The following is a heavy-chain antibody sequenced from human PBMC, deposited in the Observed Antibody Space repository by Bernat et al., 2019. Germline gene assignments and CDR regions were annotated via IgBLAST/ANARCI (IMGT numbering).Heavy chain of an antibody. Sequence: VQLVESGGGVVQPGRSLRLSCAASGFTFSSYERNWVRQAPGKGLEWVSYISSSGSTIYYADSVKGRFTISRDNAKNSLYLQMNSLRAEDTAVYYCARGGNIYYFDYWGQGTLVTVSS. D-gene: IGHD3-10*01. J-gene: IGHJ4*02. CDR1: GFTFSSYE. V-gene: IGHV3-48*03. CDR2: ISSSGSTI. CDR3: ARGGNIYYFDY.